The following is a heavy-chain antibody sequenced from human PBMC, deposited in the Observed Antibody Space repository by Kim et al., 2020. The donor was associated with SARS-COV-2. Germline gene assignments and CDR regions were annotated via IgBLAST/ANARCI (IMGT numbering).Heavy chain of an antibody. Sequence: SVKVSCKASGGTFSSYAISWVRQAPGQGLEWMGGIIPIFGTANYAQKFQGRVTITADESTSTAYMELSSLRSEDTAVYYCARDREEDIVVVPAANYYYYGMDVWGQGTTVTVSS. CDR2: IIPIFGTA. J-gene: IGHJ6*02. V-gene: IGHV1-69*13. D-gene: IGHD2-2*01. CDR3: ARDREEDIVVVPAANYYYYGMDV. CDR1: GGTFSSYA.